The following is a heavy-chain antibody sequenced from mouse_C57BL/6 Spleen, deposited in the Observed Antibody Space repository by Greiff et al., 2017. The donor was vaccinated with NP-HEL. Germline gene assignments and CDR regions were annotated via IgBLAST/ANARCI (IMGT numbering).Heavy chain of an antibody. CDR3: ARQAPYYYGSSYVGWYFDV. CDR1: GYTFTSYW. D-gene: IGHD1-1*01. V-gene: IGHV1-55*01. J-gene: IGHJ1*03. CDR2: IYPGSGST. Sequence: QVHVKQPGAELVKPGASVKMSCKASGYTFTSYWITWVKQRPGQGLEWIGDIYPGSGSTNYNEKFKSKATLTVDTSSSTAYMQLSSLTSEDSAVYHCARQAPYYYGSSYVGWYFDVWGTGTTVTVSS.